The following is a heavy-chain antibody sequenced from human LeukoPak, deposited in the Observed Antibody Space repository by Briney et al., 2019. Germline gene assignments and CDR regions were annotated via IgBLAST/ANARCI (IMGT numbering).Heavy chain of an antibody. J-gene: IGHJ6*02. CDR1: GYAFTGYY. V-gene: IGHV1-2*02. D-gene: IGHD2-21*01. CDR2: INPNSGGT. Sequence: GASVKVSCKASGYAFTGYYMHWVRQAPGQGLEWMGWINPNSGGTNYAQKFQGRVTMTRDTSISTAYMELSRLRSDDTAVYYCARDLGIVVGDYYYYGMDVWGQGTTVTVSS. CDR3: ARDLGIVVGDYYYYGMDV.